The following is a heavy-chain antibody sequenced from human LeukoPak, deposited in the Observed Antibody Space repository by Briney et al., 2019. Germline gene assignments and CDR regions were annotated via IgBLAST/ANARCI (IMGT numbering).Heavy chain of an antibody. CDR3: ASGGIAAGYFDL. V-gene: IGHV4-34*01. CDR1: GGSFSGYY. Sequence: SSETLSLTCAVYGGSFSGYYWSWIRQPPGKGLEWIGEIHHSGSTNYNPSLKSRVTISVDTSKNQFSLKLSSVTAADTAVYYCASGGIAAGYFDLWGRGTLVTVSS. D-gene: IGHD6-25*01. CDR2: IHHSGST. J-gene: IGHJ2*01.